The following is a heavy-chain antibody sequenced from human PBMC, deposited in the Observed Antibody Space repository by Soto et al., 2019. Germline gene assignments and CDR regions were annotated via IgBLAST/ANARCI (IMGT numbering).Heavy chain of an antibody. CDR2: IYHSGST. V-gene: IGHV4-4*02. CDR1: GGSISSSNW. CDR3: ARDSPYYYGMDV. J-gene: IGHJ6*02. Sequence: SETLSLTCAVSGGSISSSNWWSWVRQPPGKGLEWIGEIYHSGSTNYNPSLKGRVTISVDKSKNQFSLKLSSVTAADTAVYYCARDSPYYYGMDVWGQGTTVTVSS.